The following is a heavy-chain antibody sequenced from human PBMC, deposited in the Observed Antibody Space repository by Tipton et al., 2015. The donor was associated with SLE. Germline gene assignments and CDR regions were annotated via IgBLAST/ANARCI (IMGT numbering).Heavy chain of an antibody. J-gene: IGHJ6*03. CDR1: GGSISSGSYY. Sequence: TLSLTCTVSGGSISSGSYYWSWIRQPAGKGLEWIGRIYTSGSTNYIPSLKSRVTISVDTSKNQFSLKLSSVTAADTAVYYCAREGYSSSSVYYYMDVWGKGTTVTVSS. V-gene: IGHV4-61*02. D-gene: IGHD6-6*01. CDR3: AREGYSSSSVYYYMDV. CDR2: IYTSGST.